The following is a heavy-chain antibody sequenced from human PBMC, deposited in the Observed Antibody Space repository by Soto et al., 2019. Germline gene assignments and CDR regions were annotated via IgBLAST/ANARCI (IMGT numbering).Heavy chain of an antibody. J-gene: IGHJ6*02. CDR1: GFTVSDNY. CDR3: ARSDRDYAYALNV. D-gene: IGHD3-16*01. Sequence: EAQLVESGGGLIQPGGSLRLSCAASGFTVSDNYITWVRQAPGKGLEWVSLLYSGGRIYYADSVKGRFTISRDTSKTTLYLQMNSLRTEDTAVYYCARSDRDYAYALNVWGQGTTVNVSS. V-gene: IGHV3-53*01. CDR2: LYSGGRI.